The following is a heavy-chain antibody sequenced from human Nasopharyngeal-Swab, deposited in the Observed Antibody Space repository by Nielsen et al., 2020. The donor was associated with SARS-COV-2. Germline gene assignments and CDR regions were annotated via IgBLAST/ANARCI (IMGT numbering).Heavy chain of an antibody. V-gene: IGHV4-59*11. CDR3: AKEGATGWFDP. CDR2: ISHNSGT. CDR1: GVSISSQY. Sequence: SETLSLTCTVSGVSISSQYWSWSRQPPGKGLEWIGYISHNSGTNYNPSLKSRVTMFMDTSKNQFSLKLRSVTAADTAVYYCAKEGATGWFDPWGQGTLVTVSS. J-gene: IGHJ5*02.